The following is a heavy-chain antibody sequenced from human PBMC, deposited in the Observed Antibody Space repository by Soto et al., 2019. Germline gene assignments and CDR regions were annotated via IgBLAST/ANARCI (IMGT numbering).Heavy chain of an antibody. V-gene: IGHV4-34*01. J-gene: IGHJ5*02. D-gene: IGHD6-19*01. CDR2: INHSGST. CDR3: ARGGIAVAGTAPNRNWFDP. Sequence: SETLSLTCAVYGGSFSGYYWSWIRQPPGKGLEWIGDINHSGSTNYNPSLKSRVTISVDTSKNQFSLKLSSVTAADTAVYYCARGGIAVAGTAPNRNWFDPWGQGTLVTVSS. CDR1: GGSFSGYY.